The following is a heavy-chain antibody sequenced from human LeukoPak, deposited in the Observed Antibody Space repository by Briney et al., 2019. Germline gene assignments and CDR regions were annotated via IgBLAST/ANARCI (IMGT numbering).Heavy chain of an antibody. CDR2: FDPEDGET. D-gene: IGHD2-15*01. CDR1: GYTLTELS. CDR3: ATATCSGGSCYSGYFQH. Sequence: ASVKVSCKVSGYTLTELSMHWVRQAPGKGLEWMGGFDPEDGETIYAQKFQGRVTMTEDTSTDTAYMELSSLRSEDTAVYYCATATCSGGSCYSGYFQHGGQGTLVTVSS. V-gene: IGHV1-24*01. J-gene: IGHJ1*01.